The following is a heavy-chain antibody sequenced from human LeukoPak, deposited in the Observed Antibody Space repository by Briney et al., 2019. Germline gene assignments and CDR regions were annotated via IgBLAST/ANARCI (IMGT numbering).Heavy chain of an antibody. CDR3: AKDVPLGYCSGGSCYGGY. CDR1: GFTFSSYA. V-gene: IGHV3-23*01. Sequence: PGGSLRLSCAASGFTFSSYAMSWVRQAPGKGLEWVSAISGSGGSTYYADSVKGRFTISRDNSKNTLYLQMNSLRAEDTAVYYCAKDVPLGYCSGGSCYGGYWGQGTLVTVSS. CDR2: ISGSGGST. J-gene: IGHJ4*02. D-gene: IGHD2-15*01.